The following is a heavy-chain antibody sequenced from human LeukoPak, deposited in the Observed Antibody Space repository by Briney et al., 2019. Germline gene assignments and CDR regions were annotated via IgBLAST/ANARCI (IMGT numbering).Heavy chain of an antibody. CDR1: GYTFTSYS. D-gene: IGHD3-22*01. CDR3: AIRLPSNYYDSSGYQTPEYFQH. Sequence: GASVKVSCKASGYTFTSYSISWVRQAPGQGLEWMGWISAYNGNTNYAQKLQGRVTMTTDTSTSTAYMELRSLRSDDTAVYYCAIRLPSNYYDSSGYQTPEYFQHWGQGTLVTVSS. V-gene: IGHV1-18*01. J-gene: IGHJ1*01. CDR2: ISAYNGNT.